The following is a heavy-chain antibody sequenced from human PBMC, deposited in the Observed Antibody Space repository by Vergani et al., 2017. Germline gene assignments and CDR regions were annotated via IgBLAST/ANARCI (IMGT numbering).Heavy chain of an antibody. Sequence: QVQLQQWGAGLLKPSETLSLTCAVYGGSFSGYYWSWIRQPPGKGLEWIGESNHSGSTNYNPSLKNRVTISVDTSKNQFSLKLSSVTAADTAVYFCARGSCLGVSCYKPLFADWGQGILVTVSS. CDR1: GGSFSGYY. J-gene: IGHJ4*02. CDR2: SNHSGST. D-gene: IGHD2-15*01. CDR3: ARGSCLGVSCYKPLFAD. V-gene: IGHV4-34*01.